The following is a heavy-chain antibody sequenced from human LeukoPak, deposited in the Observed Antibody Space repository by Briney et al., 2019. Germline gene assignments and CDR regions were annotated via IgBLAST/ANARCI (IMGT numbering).Heavy chain of an antibody. Sequence: GESQKISCKGSGYSFTSYWIGWVRQMPGKGLEWMGIIYPGDSDTRYSPSFQGQVTISADKSISTAYLQWSSLKASDTAMYYCASGGARDSPYSSSWYYFDYWGQGTLVTVSS. CDR1: GYSFTSYW. CDR3: ASGGARDSPYSSSWYYFDY. V-gene: IGHV5-51*01. D-gene: IGHD6-13*01. J-gene: IGHJ4*02. CDR2: IYPGDSDT.